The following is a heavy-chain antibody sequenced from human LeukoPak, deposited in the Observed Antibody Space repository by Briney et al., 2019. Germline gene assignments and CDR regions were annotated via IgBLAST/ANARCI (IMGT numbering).Heavy chain of an antibody. J-gene: IGHJ4*02. CDR1: GGSISSYY. Sequence: SETLSPPCTVSGGSISSYYWSWIRQPPGKGLEWIGYIYYSGSTYYYNPSLKSRVTISVDTSKNQFSLKLNSVTAADTAVYYCARENNYFDYWGQGTLVTVSS. CDR3: ARENNYFDY. CDR2: IYYSGSTY. V-gene: IGHV4-59*01.